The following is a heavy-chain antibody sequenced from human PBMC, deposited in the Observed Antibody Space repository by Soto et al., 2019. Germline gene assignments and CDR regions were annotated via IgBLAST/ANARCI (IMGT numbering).Heavy chain of an antibody. Sequence: SETLSLTCTVSGGSISSGGYYWSWIRQHPGNGLEWIGYIYYSGSTYYNPSLKSRVTISVDTSKNQFSLKLSSVTAADTAVYYCARDRKDYYYYGMDVWGQGPTVTF. V-gene: IGHV4-31*03. J-gene: IGHJ6*02. CDR2: IYYSGST. CDR3: ARDRKDYYYYGMDV. CDR1: GGSISSGGYY.